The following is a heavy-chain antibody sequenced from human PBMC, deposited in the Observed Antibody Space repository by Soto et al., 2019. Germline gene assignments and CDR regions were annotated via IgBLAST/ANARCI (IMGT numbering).Heavy chain of an antibody. Sequence: PSQTLSLTCAISGDSVSSNSAAWNWIRQSPSRGLEWLGRTYYRSKWYNDYAVSVKSRITINPDTSKNQFSLQLNSVTPEDTAVYYCARELGGMTIFRVVIDNQIWFDPWGQGTLVTVSS. V-gene: IGHV6-1*01. CDR2: TYYRSKWYN. CDR1: GDSVSSNSAA. J-gene: IGHJ5*02. CDR3: ARELGGMTIFRVVIDNQIWFDP. D-gene: IGHD3-3*01.